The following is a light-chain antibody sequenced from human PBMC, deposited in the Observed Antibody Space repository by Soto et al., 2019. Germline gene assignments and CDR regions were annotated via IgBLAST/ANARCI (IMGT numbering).Light chain of an antibody. Sequence: IQLTQSPSSLSASVGDRVTITCRASQGIINYLAWYQQKPGKAPKLLIYGASTLQSGVPSRFGGSGSGTDVTITISSLQHEDFSTYYCQQLFMYPPTFGPGTKVDIK. CDR3: QQLFMYPPT. CDR2: GAS. CDR1: QGIINY. J-gene: IGKJ3*01. V-gene: IGKV1-9*01.